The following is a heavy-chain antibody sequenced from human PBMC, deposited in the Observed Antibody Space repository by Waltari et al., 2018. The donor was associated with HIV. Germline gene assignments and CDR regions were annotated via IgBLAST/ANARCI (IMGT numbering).Heavy chain of an antibody. CDR2: IYYTGST. J-gene: IGHJ4*02. CDR1: GGSVRSGDYY. Sequence: QVHLQESGPGLVKPLQTLSLTCIVAGGSVRSGDYYWSWIRQHPEKGLEWIGYIYYTGSTSYNPSLKSRVTISLDTSKNQFSLKLRSVTAADTAVYYCARDGDFWGLAPFYWGQGILVTVSS. D-gene: IGHD7-27*01. V-gene: IGHV4-31*03. CDR3: ARDGDFWGLAPFY.